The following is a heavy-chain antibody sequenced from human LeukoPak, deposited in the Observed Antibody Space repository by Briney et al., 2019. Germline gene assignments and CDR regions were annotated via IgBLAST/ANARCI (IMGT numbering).Heavy chain of an antibody. J-gene: IGHJ3*01. Sequence: GGSLRLSCAASGFTFSSYAMSWVRQAPGKGLEWVSAISGSGGSTYYADSVKGRFTISGDNSKNTLYLQMNSLRAEDTAVYYCGRDPNGDYLGAFDFWGPGTMVAVSS. V-gene: IGHV3-23*01. D-gene: IGHD2-21*02. CDR1: GFTFSSYA. CDR3: GRDPNGDYLGAFDF. CDR2: ISGSGGST.